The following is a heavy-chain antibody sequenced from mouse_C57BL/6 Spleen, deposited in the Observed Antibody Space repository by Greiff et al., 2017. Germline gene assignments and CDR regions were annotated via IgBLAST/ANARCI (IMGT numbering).Heavy chain of an antibody. V-gene: IGHV1-53*01. CDR3: ASSTPFYYGSSTGGYFDY. CDR2: INPSNGGT. Sequence: QVQLKQPGTELVKPGASVKLSCKASGYTFTSYWMHWVKQRPGQGLEWIGNINPSNGGTNYNEKFKSKATLTVDKSSSTAYMQLSSLTSEDSAVYYCASSTPFYYGSSTGGYFDYWGQGTTLTVSS. CDR1: GYTFTSYW. D-gene: IGHD1-1*01. J-gene: IGHJ2*01.